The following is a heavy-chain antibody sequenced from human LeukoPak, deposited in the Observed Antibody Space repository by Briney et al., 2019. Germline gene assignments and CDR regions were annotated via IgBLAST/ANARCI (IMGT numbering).Heavy chain of an antibody. CDR1: GGSISPYY. V-gene: IGHV4-59*01. Sequence: SETLSLTCSVSGGSISPYYWSWIRQPPGKGLEWIGYIYYSGTTNYNPSLQSRVTISVATSKNQFSLKLSSVTAADTALCYCARDRASAGGFDYWGQGTLVTVSS. CDR2: IYYSGTT. CDR3: ARDRASAGGFDY. J-gene: IGHJ4*02. D-gene: IGHD2-15*01.